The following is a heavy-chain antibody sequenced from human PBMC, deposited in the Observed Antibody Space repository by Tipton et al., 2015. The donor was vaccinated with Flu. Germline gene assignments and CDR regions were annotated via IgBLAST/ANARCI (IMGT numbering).Heavy chain of an antibody. CDR3: ARDYYDSSGYYYQD. J-gene: IGHJ4*02. CDR1: GGSISSYY. CDR2: IYYSGST. V-gene: IGHV4-59*01. Sequence: TLSLTCTVSGGSISSYYWSWIRQPPGKGLEWIGYIYYSGSTNYNPPLKSRVTISVDTSKNQFSLKLSSVTAAATAAYYCARDYYDSSGYYYQDWGQGTLVTVSS. D-gene: IGHD3-22*01.